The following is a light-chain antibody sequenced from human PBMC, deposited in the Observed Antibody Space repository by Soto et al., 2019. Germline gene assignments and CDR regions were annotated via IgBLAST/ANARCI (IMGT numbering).Light chain of an antibody. CDR3: XXXYNTPLT. CDR1: QSVLYSSNNKNY. V-gene: IGKV4-1*01. CDR2: WAS. J-gene: IGKJ4*01. Sequence: EIVVTQSPDSLAVSLGERATINCKSSQSVLYSSNNKNYLAWYQQKPRQPPKLLIYWASTRESGVPDRFSGSGSGTDFTLTISSLXAXXXAXXXXXXXYNTPLTFGGGTKVEIK.